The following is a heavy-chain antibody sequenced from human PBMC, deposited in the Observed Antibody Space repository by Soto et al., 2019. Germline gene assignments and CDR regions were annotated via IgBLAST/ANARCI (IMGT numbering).Heavy chain of an antibody. J-gene: IGHJ1*01. CDR1: GFIVNNIF. V-gene: IGHV3-66*01. Sequence: EVQLMESGGGLVQPGGSLRLSCAASGFIVNNIFMTWVRQAPGKGLEWLSTISSDDNTYYADSVKGRFTISRDSPKNTLYLQMNSLRAEDTAGYPVARVILGGSYDFSQGGQGALVTVSS. CDR2: ISSDDNT. D-gene: IGHD3-3*01. CDR3: ARVILGGSYDFSQ.